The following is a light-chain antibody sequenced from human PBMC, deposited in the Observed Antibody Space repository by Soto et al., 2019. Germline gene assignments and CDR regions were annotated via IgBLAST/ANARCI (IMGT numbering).Light chain of an antibody. CDR1: QSVSSN. CDR3: QQYNNWPLT. CDR2: GAS. Sequence: EIVMTQSPATLSVSPGERATLSCRASQSVSSNLAWYQQKPGQAHRLLIYGASTRATGIPARSSGSGSGTEFTLTISSLQSEDFAVYYCQQYNNWPLTFGGGTKVEIK. V-gene: IGKV3-15*01. J-gene: IGKJ4*01.